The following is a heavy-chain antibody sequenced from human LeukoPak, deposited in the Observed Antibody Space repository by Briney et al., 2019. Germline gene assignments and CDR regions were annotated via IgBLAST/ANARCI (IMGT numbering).Heavy chain of an antibody. D-gene: IGHD3-10*01. CDR3: AKGKVSDS. V-gene: IGHV3-23*01. CDR2: ISGSGGST. Sequence: GGSLRLSCAASGFTFSSYAMSWVRQTPGKGLEWASAISGSGGSTYYADSVEGRFTISRDNSNNTLYLQMNSLRAEDTAVYYCAKGKVSDSWGQGTLVTVSS. J-gene: IGHJ4*02. CDR1: GFTFSSYA.